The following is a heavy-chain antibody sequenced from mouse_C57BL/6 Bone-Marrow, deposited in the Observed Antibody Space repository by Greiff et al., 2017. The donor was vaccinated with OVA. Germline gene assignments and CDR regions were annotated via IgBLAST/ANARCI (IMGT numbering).Heavy chain of an antibody. CDR3: ARLCFYYAMDY. Sequence: VQLQQSGPELVKPGASVKISCKASGYAFSSSWMNWVKQRPGKGLEWIGRIYPGDGDTNYNGKFKGKATLTADKSSSTAYMQLSSLTSEDSAVYFCARLCFYYAMDYWGQGTSVTVSS. J-gene: IGHJ4*01. CDR1: GYAFSSSW. CDR2: IYPGDGDT. V-gene: IGHV1-82*01.